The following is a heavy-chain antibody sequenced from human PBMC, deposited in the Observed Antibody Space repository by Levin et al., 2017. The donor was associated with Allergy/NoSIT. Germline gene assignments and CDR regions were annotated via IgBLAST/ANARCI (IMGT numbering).Heavy chain of an antibody. J-gene: IGHJ4*02. V-gene: IGHV1-2*02. CDR2: INPHSGDT. CDR3: ARDLYNDDSVFGY. Sequence: GESLKISCKASRYIFSDYFIHWVRQAPGQGLEWMGWINPHSGDTKYAQEFQGRVTMTRDTSISTPYMELTRLTSDDTAVYYCARDLYNDDSVFGYWGQGTLVNVFS. D-gene: IGHD3-22*01. CDR1: RYIFSDYF.